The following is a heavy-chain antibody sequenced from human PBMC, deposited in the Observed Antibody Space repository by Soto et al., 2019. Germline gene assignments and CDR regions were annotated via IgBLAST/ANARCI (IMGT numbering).Heavy chain of an antibody. V-gene: IGHV1-2*02. Sequence: QVQLMQSGAEVKKPGASMKVSCKAAGYTFTGYYLHWVRQAPGQGLECMGWINPNTGVTKYAQKFQGGGSMTRDTSIRTAYMELRRLRSDYTAVYYWARESIRLWYHYASGSGDAFDIWGQGTMVTVSS. J-gene: IGHJ3*02. D-gene: IGHD3-10*01. CDR1: GYTFTGYY. CDR3: ARESIRLWYHYASGSGDAFDI. CDR2: INPNTGVT.